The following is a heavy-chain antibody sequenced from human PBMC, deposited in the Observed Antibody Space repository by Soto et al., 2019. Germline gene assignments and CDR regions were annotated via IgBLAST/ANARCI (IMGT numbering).Heavy chain of an antibody. J-gene: IGHJ6*02. Sequence: QVQLVQSGAEVKKPGSSVKVSCKASGGTFSSYAISWVRQAPGQGLEWMGGIIPIFGTANYAQKFQGRVTITADESTSTAYMELSSLRSEDTAVYYCARAGDLNYYCGMDVWGQGTTVTVSS. V-gene: IGHV1-69*01. CDR1: GGTFSSYA. CDR2: IIPIFGTA. CDR3: ARAGDLNYYCGMDV. D-gene: IGHD3-10*01.